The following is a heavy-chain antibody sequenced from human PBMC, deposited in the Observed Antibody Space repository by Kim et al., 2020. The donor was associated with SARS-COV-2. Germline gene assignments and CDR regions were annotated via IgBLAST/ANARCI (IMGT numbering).Heavy chain of an antibody. CDR3: ARTYGDSVGY. Sequence: EKYYAASVEGRFTVSRDNAKNSLYLQRYSRRVEDTAVYYCARTYGDSVGYWGQGTLVTVSS. J-gene: IGHJ4*02. V-gene: IGHV3-7*01. D-gene: IGHD2-21*01. CDR2: EK.